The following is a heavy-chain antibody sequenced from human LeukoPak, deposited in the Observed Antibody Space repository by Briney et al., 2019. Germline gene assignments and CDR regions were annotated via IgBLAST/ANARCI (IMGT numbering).Heavy chain of an antibody. Sequence: GGSLRLSCAASGFTFSSYAMSWVRQAPGKGLEWVSAISGSGGSTYYADSVKGRFTISRDNSKNTLYLQMNSLRAEDTAVYYCAKVRYDSSGYQSPYFDYWGQGTLVTVSS. CDR3: AKVRYDSSGYQSPYFDY. D-gene: IGHD3-22*01. V-gene: IGHV3-23*01. CDR1: GFTFSSYA. J-gene: IGHJ4*02. CDR2: ISGSGGST.